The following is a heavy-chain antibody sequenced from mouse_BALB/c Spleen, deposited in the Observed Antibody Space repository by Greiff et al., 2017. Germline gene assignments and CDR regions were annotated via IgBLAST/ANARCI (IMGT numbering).Heavy chain of an antibody. CDR2: IYPGDGST. J-gene: IGHJ2*01. CDR3: ARWDGYFDY. V-gene: IGHV1S56*01. D-gene: IGHD2-3*01. Sequence: QVQLQQSGAELARPGASVKISCKASGYTFTSYDINWVKQRPGQGLEWIGWIYPGDGSTKYNEKFKGKATLTADKSSSTAYMQLSSLTSENSAVYFCARWDGYFDYWGQGTTLTVSS. CDR1: GYTFTSYD.